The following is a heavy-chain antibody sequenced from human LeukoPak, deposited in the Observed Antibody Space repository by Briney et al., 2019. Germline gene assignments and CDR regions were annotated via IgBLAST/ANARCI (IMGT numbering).Heavy chain of an antibody. J-gene: IGHJ5*02. CDR1: GYTLTELS. Sequence: ASVKVSCKVSGYTLTELSMHWVRQAPGNGLEWMGGFDPEDGETIYAQKFQGRGTMTEDTSTDTAYMELSSLRSEDTAVYYCASSGWPAGWFDPWGQGTLVTVSS. CDR2: FDPEDGET. V-gene: IGHV1-24*01. D-gene: IGHD6-19*01. CDR3: ASSGWPAGWFDP.